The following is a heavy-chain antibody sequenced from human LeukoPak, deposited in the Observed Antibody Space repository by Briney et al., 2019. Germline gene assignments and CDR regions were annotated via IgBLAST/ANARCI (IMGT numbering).Heavy chain of an antibody. D-gene: IGHD2-21*01. Sequence: SETVSPTCTVSGRSISSYYCSWLRQPAGKGLEWIGRIYTSGSTNYNPSLKSRVTMSVDTSKNQFSLKLSSVTAAETAVYYCARAYCGGDCVPDYYYYMGVWGKGTTVTVSS. CDR3: ARAYCGGDCVPDYYYYMGV. CDR2: IYTSGST. V-gene: IGHV4-4*07. CDR1: GRSISSYY. J-gene: IGHJ6*03.